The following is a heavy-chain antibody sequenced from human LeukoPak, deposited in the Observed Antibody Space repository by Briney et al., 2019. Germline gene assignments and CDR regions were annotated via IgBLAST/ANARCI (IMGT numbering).Heavy chain of an antibody. CDR1: GITFSNYA. CDR2: ISGTGGST. D-gene: IGHD4-17*01. V-gene: IGHV3-23*01. J-gene: IGHJ4*02. Sequence: GGSLRLSCAASGITFSNYAMSWVRQAPGKGLEWVSAISGTGGSTYYADSVQGQFTISRDNSKDTLYLQMNSLRDEDTAVYYCAKRPSDYGDYVTYFDYWGQGTLVTVSS. CDR3: AKRPSDYGDYVTYFDY.